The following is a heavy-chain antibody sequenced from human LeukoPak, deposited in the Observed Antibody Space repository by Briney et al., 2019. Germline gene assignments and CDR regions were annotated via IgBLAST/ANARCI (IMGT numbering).Heavy chain of an antibody. CDR1: GFTFNIYW. Sequence: GGSLRLSCAASGFTFNIYWMSWVRQAPGKGLEWVANINQDGSEKYYVDSMKGRFTISRDNAKNSLYLQMNSLRAEDTAVYYCARDKSYGDSEDYWGQGTLVTVSS. CDR2: INQDGSEK. V-gene: IGHV3-7*05. CDR3: ARDKSYGDSEDY. J-gene: IGHJ4*02. D-gene: IGHD4-17*01.